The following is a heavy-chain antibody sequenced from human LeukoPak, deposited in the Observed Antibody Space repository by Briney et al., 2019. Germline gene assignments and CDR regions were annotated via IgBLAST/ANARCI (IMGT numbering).Heavy chain of an antibody. V-gene: IGHV3-23*01. CDR1: GFTFSSYA. Sequence: GGSLRLSCAASGFTFSSYAMSWVRQAPGKGLEWVSAISGSGGSTYYADSVKGRFTISRDNSKNTLYLQMNSLRAEDTAVYYCAKFRLRFLEWLPLDYWGQGTLVTVSS. D-gene: IGHD3-3*01. J-gene: IGHJ4*02. CDR3: AKFRLRFLEWLPLDY. CDR2: ISGSGGST.